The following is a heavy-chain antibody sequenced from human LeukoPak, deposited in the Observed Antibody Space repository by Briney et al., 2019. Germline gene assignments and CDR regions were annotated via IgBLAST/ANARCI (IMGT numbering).Heavy chain of an antibody. CDR1: GGSISNFY. Sequence: SETLSLTCTVSGGSISNFYWSWIRQPAGKGLEWIGRIYTSGSTNYNPALKSRVTMSIDTSKNQLSLKLRSVTAADTAIYYCAQSYYDFWTGPIGYWGQGILVTVSS. D-gene: IGHD3/OR15-3a*01. CDR2: IYTSGST. V-gene: IGHV4-4*07. CDR3: AQSYYDFWTGPIGY. J-gene: IGHJ4*02.